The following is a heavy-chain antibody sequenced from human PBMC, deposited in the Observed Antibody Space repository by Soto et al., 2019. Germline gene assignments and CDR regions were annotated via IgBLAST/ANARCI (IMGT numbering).Heavy chain of an antibody. Sequence: ASVKVSCKASGYTFTSYGISWVRQAPGQGLEWMGWISANNGNTNYAQKLQGRVTMTRHTSKSTAYMELSSLRSEGTAVYYCARGPKDEFAAWTIFGVVTRSQHWFDPWGQGTLVTVSS. J-gene: IGHJ5*02. CDR1: GYTFTSYG. D-gene: IGHD3-3*01. CDR2: ISANNGNT. CDR3: ARGPKDEFAAWTIFGVVTRSQHWFDP. V-gene: IGHV1-18*01.